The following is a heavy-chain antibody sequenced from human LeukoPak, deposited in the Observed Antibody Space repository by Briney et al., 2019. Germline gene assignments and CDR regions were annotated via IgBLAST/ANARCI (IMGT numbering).Heavy chain of an antibody. CDR3: ARRAGAYSHPYDY. CDR1: GFTFSSYA. Sequence: GGSLRLSCAASGFTFSSYAMTWVRQAPGKGLEWVSAISASGGSTYYADSVKGRFTISRDNSKNTLYLQMNSLRAEDTAVYYCARRAGAYSHPYDYWGQGTLVTVSS. D-gene: IGHD4/OR15-4a*01. CDR2: ISASGGST. J-gene: IGHJ4*02. V-gene: IGHV3-23*01.